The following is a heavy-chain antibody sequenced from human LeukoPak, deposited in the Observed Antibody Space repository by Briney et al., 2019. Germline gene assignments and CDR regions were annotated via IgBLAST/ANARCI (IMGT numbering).Heavy chain of an antibody. J-gene: IGHJ4*02. CDR3: TRDIVSGWDYFDY. CDR2: VRRKAYGEKT. D-gene: IGHD6-19*01. CDR1: GFTFGDYA. V-gene: IGHV3-49*04. Sequence: GGSLRLSCTTSGFTFGDYAMSWVRQAPGKGLEWVGFVRRKAYGEKTEYAAAVKGRFTISRDDSKSIAYLQMNSLKTEDTAVYYCTRDIVSGWDYFDYWGQGTLVTVSS.